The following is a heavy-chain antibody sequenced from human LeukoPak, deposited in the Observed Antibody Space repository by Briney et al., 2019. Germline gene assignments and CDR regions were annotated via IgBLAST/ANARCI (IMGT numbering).Heavy chain of an antibody. J-gene: IGHJ4*02. CDR3: AKDTDYYDILTGYKFDY. CDR2: ISGSGGST. V-gene: IGHV3-23*01. D-gene: IGHD3-9*01. Sequence: GGSLRLSCAASGFTFSSYAMSWVRQAPGKGLEWVSAISGSGGSTYYADSVKGRFAISRDNSKNTLYLQMNSLRAEDTAVYYCAKDTDYYDILTGYKFDYWGQGTLVTVSS. CDR1: GFTFSSYA.